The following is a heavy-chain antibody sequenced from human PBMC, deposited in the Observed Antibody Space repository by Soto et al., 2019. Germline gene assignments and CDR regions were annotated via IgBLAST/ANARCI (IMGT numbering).Heavy chain of an antibody. V-gene: IGHV4-31*03. CDR3: AREGGIVGATAADY. D-gene: IGHD1-26*01. Sequence: QVQLQESGPGLVKPSETLSLTCTFSGGSISSGGYYWSWIRQHPGKGLEWIGYIYYSGSTYYNPSLKSRVTISVDTSKNQFSLKLSSVTAADTAVYYCAREGGIVGATAADYWGQGTLVTVSS. J-gene: IGHJ4*02. CDR2: IYYSGST. CDR1: GGSISSGGYY.